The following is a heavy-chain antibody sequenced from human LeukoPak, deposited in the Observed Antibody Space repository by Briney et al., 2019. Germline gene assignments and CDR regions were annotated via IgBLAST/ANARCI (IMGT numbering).Heavy chain of an antibody. J-gene: IGHJ4*02. CDR2: INHSGST. D-gene: IGHD5-12*01. V-gene: IGHV4-34*01. CDR3: ARGQRGYSGYDLAGAKTQFDY. CDR1: GGSFSGYH. Sequence: SETLSLTCAVYGGSFSGYHWSWIRQPPGKGLEWIGEINHSGSTNYNPSLKSRVTISVDTSKNQFSLKLSSVTAADTAVYYCARGQRGYSGYDLAGAKTQFDYRGQGTLVTVSS.